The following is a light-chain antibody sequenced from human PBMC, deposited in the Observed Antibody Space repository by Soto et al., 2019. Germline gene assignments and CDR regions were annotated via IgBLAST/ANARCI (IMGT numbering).Light chain of an antibody. CDR3: QQSYSTLWT. V-gene: IGKV1-39*01. J-gene: IGKJ1*01. CDR1: QSISSY. Sequence: DIQMTQFPSSLSASVGDRVTITCRASQSISSYLNWYQQKPGKAPKLLIYAASSLQSGVPSRFSGSGSGTDFTLTISSLQPEDFATYYCQQSYSTLWTFGQGTKVDLK. CDR2: AAS.